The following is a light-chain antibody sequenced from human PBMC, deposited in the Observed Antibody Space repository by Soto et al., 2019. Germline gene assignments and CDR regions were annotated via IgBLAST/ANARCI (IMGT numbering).Light chain of an antibody. CDR2: GVT. J-gene: IGLJ1*01. CDR3: SSYAGSNIYV. V-gene: IGLV2-8*01. CDR1: SRDVGGYNW. Sequence: QSALTQPPSASGSPGQSVTISCTGTSRDVGGYNWVSWYQQHPGKAPKLLIYGVTQRPSGVPDRFSGSKSGNTASLTVSGLQDEDEGYYYCSSYAGSNIYVFGTGTKVTVL.